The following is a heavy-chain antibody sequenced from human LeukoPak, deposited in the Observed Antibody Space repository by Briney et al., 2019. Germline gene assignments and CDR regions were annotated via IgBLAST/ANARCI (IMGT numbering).Heavy chain of an antibody. CDR3: ARATPDDIYQLPYFDY. V-gene: IGHV4-39*07. J-gene: IGHJ4*02. Sequence: SETLSLTCTVSGGSISSSSYYWGWIRQPPGKGLEWIGSIYYSGSTYYNPSLKSRVTISVDKSKNQFSLKLSSVTAADTAVYYCARATPDDIYQLPYFDYWGQGTLVTVSS. D-gene: IGHD2-2*01. CDR2: IYYSGST. CDR1: GGSISSSSYY.